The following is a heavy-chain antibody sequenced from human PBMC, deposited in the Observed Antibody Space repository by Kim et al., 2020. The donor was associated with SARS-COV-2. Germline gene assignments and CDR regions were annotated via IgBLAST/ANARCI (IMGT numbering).Heavy chain of an antibody. J-gene: IGHJ4*02. V-gene: IGHV4-59*13. Sequence: SETLSLTCTVSGGSISSYYWSWIRQPPGKGLEWIGYIYYSGSTNYNPSLKSRVTISVDTSKNQFSLKLSSVTAADTAVYYCARVAPVNDYVWGSYRYSSYYFDYWGQGTLVTVSS. CDR2: IYYSGST. CDR3: ARVAPVNDYVWGSYRYSSYYFDY. CDR1: GGSISSYY. D-gene: IGHD3-16*02.